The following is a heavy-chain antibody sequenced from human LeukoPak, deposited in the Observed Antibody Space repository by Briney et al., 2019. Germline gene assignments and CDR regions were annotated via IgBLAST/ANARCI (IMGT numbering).Heavy chain of an antibody. J-gene: IGHJ6*03. Sequence: AGGSLRLSCAASGFTFSSYAMSWVRQAPGKGLEWFSTISVSGGSTYYANSGKGRFTISRDNSRKNIYLHMLSLRAEDTAVYYCAKFDAEYIGTYYYYYYMDVWGKGTTVTVSS. CDR3: AKFDAEYIGTYYYYYYMDV. V-gene: IGHV3-23*01. CDR1: GFTFSSYA. D-gene: IGHD1-26*01. CDR2: ISVSGGST.